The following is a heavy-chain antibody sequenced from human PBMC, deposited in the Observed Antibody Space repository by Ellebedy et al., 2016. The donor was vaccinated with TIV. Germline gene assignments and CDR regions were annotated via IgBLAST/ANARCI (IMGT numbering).Heavy chain of an antibody. J-gene: IGHJ2*01. CDR2: INEDGTKK. CDR1: GFTLGSFG. Sequence: GGSLRLSCAASGFTLGSFGMHWVRQAPGKGLEWVANINEDGTKKHYVDSVRGRFTISRDYAGNSLFLQMNSLGAEDTAVYYCARAIYGASYLWGRGTLVTVSS. D-gene: IGHD4-17*01. CDR3: ARAIYGASYL. V-gene: IGHV3-7*01.